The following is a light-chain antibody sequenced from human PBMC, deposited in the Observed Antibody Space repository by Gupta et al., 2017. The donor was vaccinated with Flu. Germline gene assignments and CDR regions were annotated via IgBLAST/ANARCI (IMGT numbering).Light chain of an antibody. CDR3: LLSYTGARV. CDR1: TGAVTSGHY. J-gene: IGLJ3*02. V-gene: IGLV7-46*01. CDR2: DTS. Sequence: QAVVTQDPSLTLSPGGTVTLPCGPSTGAVTSGHYPYWFQQKPGQAPRTLISDTSNQYSWTPARFSGSLLGGKASLTFSGAQPEDEADYYCLLSYTGARVFGGGTKLTVL.